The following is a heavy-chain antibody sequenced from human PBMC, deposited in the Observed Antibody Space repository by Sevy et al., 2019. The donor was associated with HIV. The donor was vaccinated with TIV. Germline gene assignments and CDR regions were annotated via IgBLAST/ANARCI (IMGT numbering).Heavy chain of an antibody. V-gene: IGHV3-30-3*01. CDR3: ARGNSPSVTTAPLYYYYGLDV. D-gene: IGHD4-17*01. CDR2: ISFDGTNK. J-gene: IGHJ6*02. Sequence: GGSLRLSCAASGFIFRNYAVHWVRQAPGKGLEWLAIISFDGTNKYYADSVKGRFTVSRDNAKNRLYLQMNSLRTEDTAIYYCARGNSPSVTTAPLYYYYGLDVWGQGTTVTVSS. CDR1: GFIFRNYA.